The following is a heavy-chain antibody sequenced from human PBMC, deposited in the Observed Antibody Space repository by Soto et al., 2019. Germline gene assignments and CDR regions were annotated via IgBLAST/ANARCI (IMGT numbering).Heavy chain of an antibody. Sequence: QVQVVQSGVEVRRPGSSVKVSCKASGDTFKNCVISWVRQAPGQGLEWMGGIIPLFGTTDFVQRFQGRLTITTDESTTTAYMELSRLRSEDTATYYCAPELGFGKLSVVWGQGTTVIVSS. J-gene: IGHJ6*02. CDR3: APELGFGKLSVV. CDR1: GDTFKNCV. V-gene: IGHV1-69*01. CDR2: IIPLFGTT. D-gene: IGHD3-10*01.